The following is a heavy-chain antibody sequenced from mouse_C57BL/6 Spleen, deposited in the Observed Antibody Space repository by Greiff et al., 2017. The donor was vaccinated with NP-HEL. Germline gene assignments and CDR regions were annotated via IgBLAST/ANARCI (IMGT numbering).Heavy chain of an antibody. Sequence: EVMLVESGEGLVKPGGSLKLSCAASGFTFSSYAMSWVRQTPEKRLEWVAYISSGGDYIYYADTVKGRFTISRDNARNTLYLQMSSLKSEDTAMYYCTRGGNYAYAMDYWGQGTSVTVSS. V-gene: IGHV5-9-1*02. CDR2: ISSGGDYI. J-gene: IGHJ4*01. D-gene: IGHD2-1*01. CDR3: TRGGNYAYAMDY. CDR1: GFTFSSYA.